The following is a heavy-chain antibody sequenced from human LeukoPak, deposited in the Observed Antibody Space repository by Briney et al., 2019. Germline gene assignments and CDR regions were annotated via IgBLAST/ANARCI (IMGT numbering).Heavy chain of an antibody. CDR3: ARGYSGSYGRFDY. V-gene: IGHV4-59*01. J-gene: IGHJ4*02. D-gene: IGHD1-26*01. Sequence: QPPXXGXEWIGYIYYSGSTSYNPSLKSRVTISVDTSKNQFSLKLSSVTAADTAVYYCARGYSGSYGRFDYWGQGTLVTVSS. CDR2: IYYSGST.